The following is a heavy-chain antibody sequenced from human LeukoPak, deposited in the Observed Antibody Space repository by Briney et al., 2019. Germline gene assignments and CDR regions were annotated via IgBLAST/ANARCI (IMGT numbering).Heavy chain of an antibody. CDR2: ISSSGRTI. CDR1: GFTFSGYY. Sequence: KTGGSLRLSCAASGFTFSGYYMSWIRQAPGKGLEWVSYISSSGRTIYYADSVKGRFTISRDNAKNSLYLQMNSLRAEDTAVYYCAREGYSYGYADYWGQGTLVTVSS. J-gene: IGHJ4*02. CDR3: AREGYSYGYADY. V-gene: IGHV3-11*01. D-gene: IGHD5-18*01.